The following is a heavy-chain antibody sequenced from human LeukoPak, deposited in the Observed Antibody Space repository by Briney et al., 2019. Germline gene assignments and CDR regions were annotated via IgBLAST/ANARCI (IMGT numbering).Heavy chain of an antibody. Sequence: ASVKVSCKASGYTFTSYYMHWVRQAPGQGLEWMGWINPNSGGTNYAQKFQGRVTMTRDTSISTAYMELSRLRSDDTAVYYCARDGDYYDSSGYYDYWGQGTLVTISS. V-gene: IGHV1-2*02. CDR3: ARDGDYYDSSGYYDY. CDR2: INPNSGGT. CDR1: GYTFTSYY. J-gene: IGHJ4*02. D-gene: IGHD3-22*01.